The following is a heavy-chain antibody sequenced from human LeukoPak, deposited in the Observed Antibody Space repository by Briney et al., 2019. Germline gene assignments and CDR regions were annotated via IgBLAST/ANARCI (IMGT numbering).Heavy chain of an antibody. V-gene: IGHV4-34*01. CDR2: INHSGST. J-gene: IGHJ4*02. CDR1: GGSFSGYY. Sequence: SETLSLTCAVYGGSFSGYYWSWIRQPPGKGLEWIGEINHSGSTNYNPSLKSRVTISLDTSKSQFSLKLSSVTAADTAVYYCARTKYYFDYWGQGTLVTVSS. CDR3: ARTKYYFDY.